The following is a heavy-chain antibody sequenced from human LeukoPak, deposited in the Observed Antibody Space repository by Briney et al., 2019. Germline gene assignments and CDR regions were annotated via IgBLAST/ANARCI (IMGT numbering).Heavy chain of an antibody. CDR2: ISDSGGST. Sequence: GGSLRLSCAVSGITLSNYGMSWVRQAPGKGLEWVAGISDSGGSTNYADSVKGRFTISRDNAKNTLYLQMNSLRAEDTAVYYCAKDPRSGYGLYFDYWGQGTLVTVSS. D-gene: IGHD5-12*01. V-gene: IGHV3-23*01. CDR1: GITLSNYG. CDR3: AKDPRSGYGLYFDY. J-gene: IGHJ4*02.